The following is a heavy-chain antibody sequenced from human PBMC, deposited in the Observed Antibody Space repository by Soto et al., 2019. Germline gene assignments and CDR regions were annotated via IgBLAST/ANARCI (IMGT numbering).Heavy chain of an antibody. D-gene: IGHD6-19*01. CDR1: GFTFSNYG. V-gene: IGHV3-30*18. J-gene: IGHJ6*02. CDR3: AKLSGSAWHHSYYGMDV. CDR2: ISHDEKIK. Sequence: QVQLVESGGTVIQPGRSLRLSCAASGFTFSNYGMHWVRQAPGTGLEWVAVISHDEKIKAYTNSVKGRFSISRDKSQHPLYLQRNTLKPEDTAVYYSAKLSGSAWHHSYYGMDVWGQGTTVTVSS.